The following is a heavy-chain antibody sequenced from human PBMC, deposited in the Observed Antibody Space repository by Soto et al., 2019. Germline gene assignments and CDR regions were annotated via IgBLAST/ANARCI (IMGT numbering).Heavy chain of an antibody. CDR1: GFTFSSYW. CDR3: AREGYDILTGYYSWFDP. J-gene: IGHJ5*02. D-gene: IGHD3-9*01. CDR2: IKQDGSEK. Sequence: GGSLRLSCAASGFTFSSYWMSWVRQAPGKGLEWVANIKQDGSEKYYVDSVKGRFTISRDNAKNSLYLQMNSLRAEDTAVYYCAREGYDILTGYYSWFDPWGQGTLVTVPQ. V-gene: IGHV3-7*01.